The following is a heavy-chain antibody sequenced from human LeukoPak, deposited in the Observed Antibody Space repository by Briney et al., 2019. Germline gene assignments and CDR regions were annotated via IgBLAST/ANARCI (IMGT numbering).Heavy chain of an antibody. CDR2: VRGSGTDT. V-gene: IGHV3-23*01. CDR1: GFTFSTYA. D-gene: IGHD4-17*01. Sequence: PGGSLRLSCAASGFTFSTYAMTWVRQAPGKGLEWVSAVRGSGTDTYYADSVKGRFTISRDNSKNTLYLQMNSLRAEDTAVYYCARVYGVNFDYWGQGTLVTVSS. J-gene: IGHJ4*02. CDR3: ARVYGVNFDY.